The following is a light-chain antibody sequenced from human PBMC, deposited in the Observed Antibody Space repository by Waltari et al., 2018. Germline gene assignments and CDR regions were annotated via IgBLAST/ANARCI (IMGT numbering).Light chain of an antibody. V-gene: IGKV3-11*01. CDR2: DAS. Sequence: EIVLTQSPATLSLSPGERATLSCRASQTINNYLAWYQQRPGQAPRLLIYDASTRATGIPARFSGSGSGTDFTLTIISLEPEDFAIYYCQRRSNWPPTLTFGGGTKVEIK. CDR3: QRRSNWPPTLT. CDR1: QTINNY. J-gene: IGKJ4*01.